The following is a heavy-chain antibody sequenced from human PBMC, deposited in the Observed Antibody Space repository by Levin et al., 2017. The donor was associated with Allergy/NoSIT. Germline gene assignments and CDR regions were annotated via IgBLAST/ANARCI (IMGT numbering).Heavy chain of an antibody. CDR3: AGRYCGGGSRQSAGTFDY. D-gene: IGHD2-15*01. J-gene: IGHJ4*02. CDR2: LFYTGTT. CDR1: GGSISSSTYY. V-gene: IGHV4-39*01. Sequence: SETLSLTCTVSGGSISSSTYYWGWIRQPPGKGLEWIGTLFYTGTTYYNPSLKSRVTLSVDTSKNQFSLNLRSVTASHKAVYYCAGRYCGGGSRQSAGTFDYWGQGTLVSVSS.